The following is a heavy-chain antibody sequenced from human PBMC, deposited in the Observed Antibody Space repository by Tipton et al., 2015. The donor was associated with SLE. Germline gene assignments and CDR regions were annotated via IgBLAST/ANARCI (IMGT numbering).Heavy chain of an antibody. V-gene: IGHV3-21*01. CDR1: GFTFSSYS. CDR2: ISSSSSYI. J-gene: IGHJ6*02. CDR3: ARDHDVVSPSGAEGMDV. Sequence: SLRLSCAASGFTFSSYSMNWVRQAPGKRLEWVSSISSSSSYIYYADSVKGRFTISRDNAKNSLYLQMNSLRAEDTAVYYCARDHDVVSPSGAEGMDVWGQGTTVTVSS. D-gene: IGHD2-15*01.